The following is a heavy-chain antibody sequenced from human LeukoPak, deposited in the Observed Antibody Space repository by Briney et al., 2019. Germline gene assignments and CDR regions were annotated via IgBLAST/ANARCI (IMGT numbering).Heavy chain of an antibody. CDR1: GFTFDDYA. Sequence: GGSLRLSCAASGFTFDDYAMPWVRQAPGKGLEWVSGISWNSGSIGYADSVKGRFTISRDNAKNSLYLQMNSLRAEDTALYYYAKDSGIMITFGGVIGFDYWGQGTLVTASS. CDR3: AKDSGIMITFGGVIGFDY. V-gene: IGHV3-9*01. D-gene: IGHD3-16*02. J-gene: IGHJ4*02. CDR2: ISWNSGSI.